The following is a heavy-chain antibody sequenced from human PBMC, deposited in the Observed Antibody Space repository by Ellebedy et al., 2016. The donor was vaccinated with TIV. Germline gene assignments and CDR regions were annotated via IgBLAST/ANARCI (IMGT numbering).Heavy chain of an antibody. CDR1: GYTFTSYA. V-gene: IGHV1-3*01. Sequence: AASVKVPCKASGYTFTSYAMHWVRQAPGQRLEWMGWINAGNGNTKYSQKFQGRVTITRDTSASTAYMELSSLRSEDTAVYYCARLYDSSGYGDEYWGQGTLVTVSS. CDR3: ARLYDSSGYGDEY. CDR2: INAGNGNT. D-gene: IGHD3-22*01. J-gene: IGHJ4*02.